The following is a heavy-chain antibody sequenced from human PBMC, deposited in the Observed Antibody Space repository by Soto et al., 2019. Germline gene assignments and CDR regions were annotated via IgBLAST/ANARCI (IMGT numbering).Heavy chain of an antibody. V-gene: IGHV4-31*03. CDR1: GGSISSGGYY. Sequence: QVQLQESGPGLVKPSQTLSLTCTVSGGSISSGGYYWSWIRQHPGKGLEWIGYIYYSGSTYYNPSLKSRVTISVDTSKNQFSLKLSSVTAADTPAYYCARLRTGGIVVVPAAIRAFDIWGQGTMVTVSS. J-gene: IGHJ3*02. D-gene: IGHD2-2*02. CDR3: ARLRTGGIVVVPAAIRAFDI. CDR2: IYYSGST.